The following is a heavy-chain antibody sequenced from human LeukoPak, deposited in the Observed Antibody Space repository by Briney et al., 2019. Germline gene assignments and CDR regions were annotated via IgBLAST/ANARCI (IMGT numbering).Heavy chain of an antibody. D-gene: IGHD2-2*01. CDR2: INPNSGGT. V-gene: IGHV1-2*02. CDR3: ARGPELLEYRLPTPKKNNWFDP. Sequence: GASVKVSCKASGYTFTGYYMHWVPQAPGQGLEWMGWINPNSGGTNYAQKFQGRVNMTRDTSISTAYMELSRLRSDDTAVYYCARGPELLEYRLPTPKKNNWFDPWGQGTLVTVSS. J-gene: IGHJ5*02. CDR1: GYTFTGYY.